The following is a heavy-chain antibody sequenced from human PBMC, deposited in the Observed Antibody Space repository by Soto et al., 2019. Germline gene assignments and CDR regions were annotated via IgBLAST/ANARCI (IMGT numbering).Heavy chain of an antibody. CDR3: ARTNWKANWFDP. CDR1: GGSVSSYY. D-gene: IGHD1-20*01. Sequence: QVQLQESGPGLVKPSETLSLTCTVSGGSVSSYYWNWIRQRPGKGLEWSGYVYYSGGATYNPSLKSRVTISVDAAKDQCYLKLRSVTGADTAVYYCARTNWKANWFDPWGQGTLVTVSS. V-gene: IGHV4-59*02. J-gene: IGHJ5*02. CDR2: VYYSGGA.